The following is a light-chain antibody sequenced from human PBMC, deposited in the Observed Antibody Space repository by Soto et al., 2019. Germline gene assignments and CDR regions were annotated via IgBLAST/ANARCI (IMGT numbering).Light chain of an antibody. V-gene: IGLV2-23*02. Sequence: QSVLTQPASVSRSPGQSITISCTGTSSDVGNYNLVSWYQQHPGKAPKLMIYEVIKRPSGVSNRFSGSKSGNTASLTISGLQAEDEADYYCCSYAGSSTLVFGGGTQLTVL. CDR1: SSDVGNYNL. CDR2: EVI. CDR3: CSYAGSSTLV. J-gene: IGLJ2*01.